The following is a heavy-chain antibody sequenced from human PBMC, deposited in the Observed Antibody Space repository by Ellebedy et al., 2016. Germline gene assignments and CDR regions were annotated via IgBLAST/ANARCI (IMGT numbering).Heavy chain of an antibody. J-gene: IGHJ2*01. CDR2: IYPGDSDT. CDR1: GYSFTSYW. Sequence: GESLKISCKGSGYSFTSYWIGWVRQMPGKGLEWMGIIYPGDSDTRYSPSFQGQVTISADKSISTAYLQWSILKASDTAMYYCARQEGYCSSTSCSHWYFDLWGRGTLVTVSS. CDR3: ARQEGYCSSTSCSHWYFDL. D-gene: IGHD2-2*01. V-gene: IGHV5-51*01.